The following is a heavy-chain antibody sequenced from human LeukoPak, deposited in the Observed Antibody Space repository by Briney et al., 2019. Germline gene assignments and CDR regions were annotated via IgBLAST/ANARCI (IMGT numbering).Heavy chain of an antibody. J-gene: IGHJ5*02. V-gene: IGHV4-59*12. CDR2: IYYSGST. CDR3: ARGVTILGSGDNWFDP. D-gene: IGHD3-3*01. CDR1: GGSIRSYY. Sequence: PSETLSLTCTVSGGSIRSYYWSWIRQPPGKGLEWIGYIYYSGSTNYNPSLRSRVTISVDRSKNQFSLKLSSVTAADTAVYYCARGVTILGSGDNWFDPWGQGTLVTVSS.